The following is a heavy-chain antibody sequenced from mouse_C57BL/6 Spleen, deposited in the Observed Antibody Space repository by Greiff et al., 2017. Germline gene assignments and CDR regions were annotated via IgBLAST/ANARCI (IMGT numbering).Heavy chain of an antibody. CDR1: GYAFSSYW. V-gene: IGHV1-80*01. CDR2: IYPGDGDT. D-gene: IGHD3-2*02. CDR3: ARATAQATRLAY. Sequence: QVQLKESGAELVKPGASVKISCKASGYAFSSYWMNWVKQRPGKGLEWIGQIYPGDGDTNYNGKFKGKATLTADKSSSTAYMQLSSLTSEDSAVYFCARATAQATRLAYWGQGTLVTVSA. J-gene: IGHJ3*01.